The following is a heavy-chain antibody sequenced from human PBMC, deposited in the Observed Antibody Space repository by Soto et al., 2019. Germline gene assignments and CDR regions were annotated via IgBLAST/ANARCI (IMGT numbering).Heavy chain of an antibody. CDR2: INHSGST. V-gene: IGHV4-34*01. CDR3: ARGSKAAMVTGDSYFDY. J-gene: IGHJ4*02. D-gene: IGHD5-18*01. Sequence: SETLSLTCAVYGGSFSGYYWSWIRQPPGKGLEWIGEINHSGSTNYNPSLKSRVTISVDTSKNQFSLKLSSVTAADTAVYYCARGSKAAMVTGDSYFDYWGQGTLVTVSS. CDR1: GGSFSGYY.